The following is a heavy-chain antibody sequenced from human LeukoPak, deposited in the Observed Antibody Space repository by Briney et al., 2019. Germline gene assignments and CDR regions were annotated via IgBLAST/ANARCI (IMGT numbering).Heavy chain of an antibody. CDR2: FDPEDGET. D-gene: IGHD3-22*01. J-gene: IGHJ4*02. V-gene: IGHV1-24*01. CDR3: ARGSPSMIVVYYFDY. Sequence: GASVKVSCKVSGYTLTELSMHWVRQAPGKGLEWMGGFDPEDGETIYAQKFQGRATITADKSTSTAYMELSSLRSEDTAVYYCARGSPSMIVVYYFDYWGQGTLVTVSS. CDR1: GYTLTELS.